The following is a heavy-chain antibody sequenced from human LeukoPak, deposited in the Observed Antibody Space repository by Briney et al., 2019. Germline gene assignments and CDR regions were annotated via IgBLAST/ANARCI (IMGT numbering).Heavy chain of an antibody. CDR2: VKQDVGEK. CDR3: ARNSGGSGSLAGDWFDP. J-gene: IGHJ5*02. V-gene: IGHV3-7*03. D-gene: IGHD3-10*01. CDR1: GFTFSSYW. Sequence: GGSLRLSCAASGFTFSSYWMSWVRQAPGKGLEWVASVKQDVGEKYYVDSVKGRFTISRDNSKNTLYLQMNSLRAEDTAVYYCARNSGGSGSLAGDWFDPWGLGTLVTVSS.